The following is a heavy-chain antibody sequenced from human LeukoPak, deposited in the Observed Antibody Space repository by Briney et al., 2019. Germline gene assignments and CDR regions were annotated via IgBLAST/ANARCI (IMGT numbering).Heavy chain of an antibody. CDR1: GGSISTYS. V-gene: IGHV4-59*12. J-gene: IGHJ4*01. Sequence: SETLSLTCTVSGGSISTYSWSWIRQPPGQGLEWIGYIFQSGNTYYNPSLNSRVTMSVDRSKNHFSLTLNSVTAADTAVYYCARGPGGPGMYYFDYWGHGILVTVSS. D-gene: IGHD3-10*01. CDR3: ARGPGGPGMYYFDY. CDR2: IFQSGNT.